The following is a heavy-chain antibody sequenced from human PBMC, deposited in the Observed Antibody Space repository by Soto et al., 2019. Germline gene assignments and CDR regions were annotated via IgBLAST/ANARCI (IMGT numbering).Heavy chain of an antibody. D-gene: IGHD2-15*01. CDR1: GFTFSSYA. J-gene: IGHJ6*02. Sequence: GGSLRLSCAASGFTFSSYAMSWVRQAPGKGLEWVSAISGSGGSTYYADSVKGRFTISRDNSKNALYLQMNSLRAEDTAVYYCGRTDIVASPAIRKNKYGMDVWGQGTTVTVSS. V-gene: IGHV3-23*01. CDR3: GRTDIVASPAIRKNKYGMDV. CDR2: ISGSGGST.